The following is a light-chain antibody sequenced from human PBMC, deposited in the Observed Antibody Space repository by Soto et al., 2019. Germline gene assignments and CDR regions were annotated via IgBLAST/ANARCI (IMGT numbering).Light chain of an antibody. J-gene: IGKJ1*01. CDR2: AAS. CDR3: QKSYSTPRT. Sequence: DIPMTQSPSSLSASVGDRVTITCRASQSISSYLNWYQQKPGKAPKLLIYAASSLQSGVPSRFSGSGSGTDFTLTISSLQPEDFATYYCQKSYSTPRTFGQGT. V-gene: IGKV1-39*01. CDR1: QSISSY.